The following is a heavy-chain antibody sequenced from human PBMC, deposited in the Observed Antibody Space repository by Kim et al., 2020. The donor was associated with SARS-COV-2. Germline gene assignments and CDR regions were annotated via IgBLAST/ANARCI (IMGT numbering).Heavy chain of an antibody. D-gene: IGHD6-19*01. CDR2: IYYSGST. CDR3: ARVCTGYSSGWPLGY. J-gene: IGHJ4*02. Sequence: SETLSLTCTVSGGSISSYYWSWVRQPPGKGLEWIGYIYYSGSTDYNPSLKSRVTISVDTSKNQLSLKLSSVTAGDTAVYYCARVCTGYSSGWPLGYWGQG. V-gene: IGHV4-59*01. CDR1: GGSISSYY.